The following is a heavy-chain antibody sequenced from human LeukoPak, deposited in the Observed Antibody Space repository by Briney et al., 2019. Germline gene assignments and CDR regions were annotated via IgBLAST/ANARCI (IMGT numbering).Heavy chain of an antibody. CDR3: ARTTTPHYYGSGSYALGY. J-gene: IGHJ4*02. D-gene: IGHD3-10*01. Sequence: PGGSLRLSCAASGFTFSTYAMHWVRQGPGKGLEWVAVISYDGSNKYYADSVKGRSTISRDNSKNTLYLQMSSLSAEDTAVYYCARTTTPHYYGSGSYALGYWGQGTLVTVPS. CDR1: GFTFSTYA. CDR2: ISYDGSNK. V-gene: IGHV3-30-3*01.